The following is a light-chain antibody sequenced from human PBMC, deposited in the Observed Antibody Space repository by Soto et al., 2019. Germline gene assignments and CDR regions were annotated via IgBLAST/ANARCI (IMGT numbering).Light chain of an antibody. V-gene: IGLV2-14*03. CDR3: SAYSTGSTPVL. Sequence: QSVLTQPASVSGSPGQSITISCTGTSSDVGSTFNYVSWYQHHPGKAPRLIMSDVNHRPSGVSDRFSGSKSGNTASLTISGLQAEDEAHYFCSAYSTGSTPVLVGGGTKLTVL. J-gene: IGLJ2*01. CDR1: SSDVGSTFNY. CDR2: DVN.